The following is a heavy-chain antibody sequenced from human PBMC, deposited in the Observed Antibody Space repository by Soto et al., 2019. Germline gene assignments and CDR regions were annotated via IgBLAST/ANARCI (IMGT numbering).Heavy chain of an antibody. D-gene: IGHD4-17*01. Sequence: QVHLQESGPGLVKPSGTLSLICTVSGNSMFNYYGSWIRQPAGKGLEWIGRVYTDGTAIYNPSLTSRVTMSVDMSKNQFALNVNSVTAADTAVYYWAKGGVVDGDYMHAVMDVWGQGDTVIVS. CDR2: VYTDGTA. CDR1: GNSMFNYY. V-gene: IGHV4-4*07. CDR3: AKGGVVDGDYMHAVMDV. J-gene: IGHJ6*02.